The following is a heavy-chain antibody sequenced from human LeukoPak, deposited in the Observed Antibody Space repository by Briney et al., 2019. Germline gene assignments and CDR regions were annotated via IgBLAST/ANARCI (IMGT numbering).Heavy chain of an antibody. CDR1: GGSISSGGYS. CDR3: ARGGGYYLFDY. Sequence: SETLSLTCAVSGGSISSGGYSWSWIRQPPGKGLEWIGCIYHSGSTYYNPSLKSRVTISVDRSKNQFSLKLSSVTAADTAVYYCARGGGYYLFDYWGQGTLVTVSS. J-gene: IGHJ4*02. D-gene: IGHD3-22*01. CDR2: IYHSGST. V-gene: IGHV4-30-2*01.